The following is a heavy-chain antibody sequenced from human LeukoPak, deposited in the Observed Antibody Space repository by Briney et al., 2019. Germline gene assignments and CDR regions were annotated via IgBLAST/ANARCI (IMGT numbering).Heavy chain of an antibody. CDR2: ISYDGSNK. CDR1: GFTFSSYG. J-gene: IGHJ6*02. D-gene: IGHD3-16*02. CDR3: ARLYRLNNV. V-gene: IGHV3-30*03. Sequence: PGGSLRLSCAASGFTFSSYGMHWVRQAPGKGLEWVAVISYDGSNKYYADSVKGRFTISRDNAKNSLYLQMNSLRDEDTAVYFCARLYRLNNVWGQGTTVTVSS.